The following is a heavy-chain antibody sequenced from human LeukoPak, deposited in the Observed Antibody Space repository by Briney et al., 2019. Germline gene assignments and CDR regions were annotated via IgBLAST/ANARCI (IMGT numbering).Heavy chain of an antibody. V-gene: IGHV3-30*04. CDR3: ARGITMNY. CDR1: GFTFSSYA. Sequence: PGGSLRLSCAASGFTFSSYAMHWVRQAPGKGLEWVAVISYDGSNKYYADSVKGRFTISRDNSKNTLYLQMNSLRAEDTAVYYCARGITMNYWGQGTLVTVSS. J-gene: IGHJ4*02. D-gene: IGHD3-22*01. CDR2: ISYDGSNK.